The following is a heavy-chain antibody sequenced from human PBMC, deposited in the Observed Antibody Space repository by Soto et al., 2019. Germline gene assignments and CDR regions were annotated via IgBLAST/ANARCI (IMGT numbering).Heavy chain of an antibody. CDR3: ARDHCSGSTCYEDAFDI. Sequence: GGSLRLSCAASGFTFSSYAMSWVRQAPGKGLEWVSAISGSGGSTYYADSVKGRFTISRDNAKNSLYLQMNSLRAEDTAMYYCARDHCSGSTCYEDAFDIWGQGTMVTVSS. CDR1: GFTFSSYA. CDR2: ISGSGGST. J-gene: IGHJ3*02. D-gene: IGHD2-15*01. V-gene: IGHV3-23*01.